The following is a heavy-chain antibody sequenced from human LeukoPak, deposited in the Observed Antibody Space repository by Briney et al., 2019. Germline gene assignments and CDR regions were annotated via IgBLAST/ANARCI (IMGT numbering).Heavy chain of an antibody. V-gene: IGHV3-23*01. Sequence: GGSLRLSCEASGFTFSNYGMAWFRQAPGKGLEWVTTINLNGDETHYADSVKGRFTISRDNSKNTLYLQMNSLRAEDTAVYYCANSITIFGVVYSWGQGTLVTVSS. D-gene: IGHD3-3*01. CDR3: ANSITIFGVVYS. J-gene: IGHJ4*02. CDR1: GFTFSNYG. CDR2: INLNGDET.